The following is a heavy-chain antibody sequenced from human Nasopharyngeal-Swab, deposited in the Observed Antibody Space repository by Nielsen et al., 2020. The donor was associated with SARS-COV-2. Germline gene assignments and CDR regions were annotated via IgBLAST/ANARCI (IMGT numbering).Heavy chain of an antibody. Sequence: SETLSLTCTVSGGSISSYYWSWIRQPPGKGLEWIGYIYYSGSTNYNPSLQSRLTISVDTSKNQFSLKLTSVTAADTAVYYCAARRDYFGSWGQGTLVTVSS. CDR1: GGSISSYY. CDR3: AARRDYFGS. J-gene: IGHJ4*02. V-gene: IGHV4-59*01. CDR2: IYYSGST.